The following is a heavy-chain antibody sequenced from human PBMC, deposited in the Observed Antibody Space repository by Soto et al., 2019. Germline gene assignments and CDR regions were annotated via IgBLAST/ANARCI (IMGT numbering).Heavy chain of an antibody. CDR2: IIPTLGIA. J-gene: IGHJ4*02. V-gene: IGHV1-69*08. CDR1: GGPFSSYT. CDR3: ERDEARGLMVRGVIAPFDY. Sequence: QVQLVQSGAEVKKPGSSVKVSCKASGGPFSSYTISWVRQAPGQGLEWMGRIIPTLGIANYAQKFQGRVTITADKSTSTAYMELSSLRSEDTAVYYCERDEARGLMVRGVIAPFDYWGQGTLVTVSS. D-gene: IGHD3-10*01.